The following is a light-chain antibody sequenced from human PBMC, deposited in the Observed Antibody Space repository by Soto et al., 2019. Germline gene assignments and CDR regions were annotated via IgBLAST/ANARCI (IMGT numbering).Light chain of an antibody. Sequence: DIQMTQSPSSLSASVGDRVTITCRASHTITSYLNWYQQKPGKAPKLLIYAASSLQSGVPSRFSGSGSETEFTLTISSLQPEDFATYYCQQSYSTPWTFGQGTKVEIK. CDR3: QQSYSTPWT. CDR1: HTITSY. CDR2: AAS. J-gene: IGKJ1*01. V-gene: IGKV1-39*01.